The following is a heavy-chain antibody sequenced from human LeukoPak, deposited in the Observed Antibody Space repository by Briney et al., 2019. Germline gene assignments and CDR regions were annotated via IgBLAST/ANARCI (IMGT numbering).Heavy chain of an antibody. CDR2: IIPIFGTA. D-gene: IGHD3-10*01. CDR1: GGTFSSYA. J-gene: IGHJ5*02. CDR3: ARDSGYYYGSGSYFTGDFDP. V-gene: IGHV1-69*01. Sequence: ASVKVSCKASGGTFSSYAISWVRQAPGQGLEWMGGIIPIFGTANYAQKFQGRVTITADESTSTAYMELGSLRSEDTAVYYCARDSGYYYGSGSYFTGDFDPWGQGTLVTVSS.